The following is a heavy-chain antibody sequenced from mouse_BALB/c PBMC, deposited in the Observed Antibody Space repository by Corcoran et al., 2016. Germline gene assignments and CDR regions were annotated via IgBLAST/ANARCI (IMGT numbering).Heavy chain of an antibody. CDR2: IFPRSGST. D-gene: IGHD4-1*01. Sequence: QVQLQQSGDELMKPGSSVKGTCKATGFTFTSYWIVWVKQRPGHGLEWIGEIFPRSGSTNFNENFKGKATFTADTSSNTAYMQLSSLTTEDSAVYYCARNWDWFFGVWGAGTTVTVSS. CDR1: GFTFTSYW. V-gene: IGHV1-9*01. CDR3: ARNWDWFFGV. J-gene: IGHJ1*01.